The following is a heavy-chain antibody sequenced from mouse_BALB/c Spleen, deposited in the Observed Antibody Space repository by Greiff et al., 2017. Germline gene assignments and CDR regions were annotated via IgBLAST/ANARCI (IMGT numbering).Heavy chain of an antibody. CDR3: ARDGGMITTGIAY. V-gene: IGHV5-17*02. J-gene: IGHJ3*01. D-gene: IGHD2-4*01. CDR2: ISSGSSTI. CDR1: GFSFSSFG. Sequence: EVMLVESGGGLVQPGGSRKLSCAASGFSFSSFGMHWVRQAPEKGLEWVAYISSGSSTIYYADTVKGRFTISSDNPKNTLFLQMTSLRSEDTAMYYCARDGGMITTGIAYWGQGALVTVSA.